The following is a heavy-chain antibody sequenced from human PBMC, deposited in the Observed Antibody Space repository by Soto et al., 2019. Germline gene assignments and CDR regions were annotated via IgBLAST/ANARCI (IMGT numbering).Heavy chain of an antibody. CDR1: GYTFTGYY. Sequence: ASVKVSCKASGYTFTGYYMHWVRQAPGQGLEWMGWINPNSGGTNYAQKFQGRVTMTRDTSISTAYMELSRLRSDDTAAYYCAREREMATTSDYYYGMDVWGQGTTVTVSS. V-gene: IGHV1-2*02. J-gene: IGHJ6*02. D-gene: IGHD5-12*01. CDR2: INPNSGGT. CDR3: AREREMATTSDYYYGMDV.